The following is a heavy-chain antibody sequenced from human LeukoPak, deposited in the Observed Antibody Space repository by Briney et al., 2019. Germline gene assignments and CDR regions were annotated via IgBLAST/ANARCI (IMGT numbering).Heavy chain of an antibody. CDR2: ISGSGGST. CDR3: AKNQMGYSYGPNWFDP. V-gene: IGHV3-23*01. Sequence: GGSLRLSCAASGFTFSSYAMSWVRQAPGKGLEWVSAISGSGGSTYYADSVKGRFTISRDNSENTLYLQMNSLRAEDTAVYYCAKNQMGYSYGPNWFDPWGQGTLVTVSS. D-gene: IGHD5-18*01. CDR1: GFTFSSYA. J-gene: IGHJ5*02.